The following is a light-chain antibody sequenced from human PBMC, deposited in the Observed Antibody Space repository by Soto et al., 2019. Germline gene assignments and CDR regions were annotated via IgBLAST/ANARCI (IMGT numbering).Light chain of an antibody. CDR1: QSISTW. V-gene: IGKV1-5*03. CDR3: QQHSDYPLT. J-gene: IGKJ4*01. Sequence: DIQMTQSPSTVSASVGDRVTITCRASQSISTWLAWYQQKPGKAPKLLIYKASTLEIGVPSRFSGSASGTEFTLTISSLQPDDFATYYCQQHSDYPLTFGGGTKVDI. CDR2: KAS.